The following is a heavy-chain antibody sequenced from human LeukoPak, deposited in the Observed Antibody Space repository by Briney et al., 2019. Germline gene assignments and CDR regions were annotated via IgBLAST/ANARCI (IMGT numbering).Heavy chain of an antibody. CDR1: GFIFNNFW. J-gene: IGHJ6*02. CDR2: IHSGGNT. Sequence: GGSLRLSCAASGFIFNNFWMTWVRQAPGKGLEWVSVIHSGGNTYYAHSVKDRFTISRDNSKNTVYLQMNSLRAEDTALYYCARERDGYCGGDCYYYYGMDVWGQGTTVTVSS. CDR3: ARERDGYCGGDCYYYYGMDV. D-gene: IGHD2-21*02. V-gene: IGHV3-66*01.